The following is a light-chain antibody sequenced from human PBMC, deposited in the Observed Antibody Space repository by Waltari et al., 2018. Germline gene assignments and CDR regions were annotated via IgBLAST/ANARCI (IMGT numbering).Light chain of an antibody. V-gene: IGLV1-40*01. Sequence: QSVLTQPPSVSGAPGQRVTISCSGDNSNIGAGYDVQWYRQLPGTAPKLLIHGNDNRPYGVPERIAGSKSGTSASLAITGLQADDEADYYGQSYDTSQSVVFGGGTKLTVL. CDR2: GND. J-gene: IGLJ3*02. CDR3: QSYDTSQSVV. CDR1: NSNIGAGYD.